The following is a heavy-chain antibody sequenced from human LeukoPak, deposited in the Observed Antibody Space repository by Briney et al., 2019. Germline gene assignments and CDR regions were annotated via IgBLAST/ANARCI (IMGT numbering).Heavy chain of an antibody. CDR1: GYTFTSYD. Sequence: ASVKVSCKASGYTFTSYDINWVRQATGQGLEWMGWMNPNSGNTGYAQKFQGRVTMTRNTSISSAYMELSSLRSEDTAVYYCARAFGTYDSSGYYSPEYFQHWGQGTLVTVSS. CDR3: ARAFGTYDSSGYYSPEYFQH. D-gene: IGHD3-22*01. CDR2: MNPNSGNT. V-gene: IGHV1-8*01. J-gene: IGHJ1*01.